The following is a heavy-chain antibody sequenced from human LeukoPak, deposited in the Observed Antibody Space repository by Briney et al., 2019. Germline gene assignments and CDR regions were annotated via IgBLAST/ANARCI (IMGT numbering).Heavy chain of an antibody. CDR2: ISYDGSNK. J-gene: IGHJ4*02. D-gene: IGHD6-19*01. V-gene: IGHV3-30-3*01. Sequence: GGSLRLSCTASGFTFSSYAMHWVRQAPGKGLEWVAVISYDGSNKYYADSVKGRFTISRDNSKNTLYLQMNSLRAEDTAVYYCARVEGYNSGWGQGTLVTVSS. CDR3: ARVEGYNSG. CDR1: GFTFSSYA.